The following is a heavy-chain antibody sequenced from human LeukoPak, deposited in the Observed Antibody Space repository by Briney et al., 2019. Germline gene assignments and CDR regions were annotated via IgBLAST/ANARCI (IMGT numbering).Heavy chain of an antibody. Sequence: GRSLRLSCAASGFIFSTYGMHWVRQAPGKGLEWVAVISYDGSNKYYADSVKGRFTISRDNSKNTLYLQMNSLRAEDTAVYYCARDSIVVVTDAFDIWGQGTMVTVSS. CDR1: GFIFSTYG. J-gene: IGHJ3*02. D-gene: IGHD2-21*02. CDR3: ARDSIVVVTDAFDI. V-gene: IGHV3-30*03. CDR2: ISYDGSNK.